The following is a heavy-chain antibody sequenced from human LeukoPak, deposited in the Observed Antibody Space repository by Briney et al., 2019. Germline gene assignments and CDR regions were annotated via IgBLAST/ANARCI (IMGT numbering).Heavy chain of an antibody. Sequence: PSETLSLTCTVSGGSISSYYWSWIRQPPGKGLEWVSSISSSSSYIYYADSVKGRFTISRDNAKNSLYLQMNSLRAEDTAVYYCARDQNYDILTGIDYWGQGTLVTVSS. J-gene: IGHJ4*02. CDR3: ARDQNYDILTGIDY. CDR2: ISSSSSYI. V-gene: IGHV3-21*01. CDR1: GGSISSYY. D-gene: IGHD3-9*01.